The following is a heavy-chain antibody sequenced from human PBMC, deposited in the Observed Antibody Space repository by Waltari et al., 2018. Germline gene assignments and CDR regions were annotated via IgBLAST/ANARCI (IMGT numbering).Heavy chain of an antibody. CDR1: GGALSSYY. CDR2: IYYSGST. V-gene: IGHV4-59*01. D-gene: IGHD4-17*01. Sequence: QVQLQASGPGLVQPSEPLSLPCTVAGGALSSYYWSWLRQPPGKGLEWIGYIYYSGSTNYNPSLKSRVTISVDTSKNQFSLKLSSVTAADTAVYYCARDYGDYEYYFDYWGQGTLVTVSS. J-gene: IGHJ4*02. CDR3: ARDYGDYEYYFDY.